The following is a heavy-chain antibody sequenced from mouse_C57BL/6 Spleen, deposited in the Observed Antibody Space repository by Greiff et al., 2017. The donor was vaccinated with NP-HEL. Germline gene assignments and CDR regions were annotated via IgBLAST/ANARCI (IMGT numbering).Heavy chain of an antibody. V-gene: IGHV1-31*01. CDR3: ARGYGSSHWYFDV. CDR1: GCSFTGYY. J-gene: IGHJ1*03. D-gene: IGHD1-1*01. CDR2: IYPYNGVS. Sequence: EVQLVESGPELVKPGASVKISCKASGCSFTGYYMHWVKQSHGNILDWIGYIYPYNGVSSYNQKFKGKATLTVDKSSSTAYMELRSLTSEDSAVYYCARGYGSSHWYFDVWGTGTTVTVSS.